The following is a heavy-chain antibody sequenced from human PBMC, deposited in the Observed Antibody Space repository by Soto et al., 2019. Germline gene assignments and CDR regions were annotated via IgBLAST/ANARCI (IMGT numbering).Heavy chain of an antibody. J-gene: IGHJ6*02. Sequence: GGSLRLSCAASGFTFSNAWMSWVRQAQGKGLEWVGRIKSKTDGGTTDYAAPVKGRFTISRDDSKNTLYLQMNSLKTEDTAVYYCTTDLNLGYCSGGSCDKPRYYYYGMDVWGQGTTVTVSS. CDR2: IKSKTDGGTT. D-gene: IGHD2-15*01. CDR3: TTDLNLGYCSGGSCDKPRYYYYGMDV. V-gene: IGHV3-15*01. CDR1: GFTFSNAW.